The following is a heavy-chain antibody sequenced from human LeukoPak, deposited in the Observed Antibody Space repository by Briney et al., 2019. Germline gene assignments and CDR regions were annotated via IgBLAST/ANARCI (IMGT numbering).Heavy chain of an antibody. CDR1: GFTFNDYG. D-gene: IGHD1-26*01. J-gene: IGHJ4*02. V-gene: IGHV3-11*04. CDR2: ISSSGSTI. CDR3: ARDVWSGGALDY. Sequence: PGGSLRLSCAASGFTFNDYGMSWVRQAPGKGLEWVSYISSSGSTIYYADSVKGRFTISRDNAKNSMYLQMNSLRAEDTDVYYCARDVWSGGALDYWGQGTLVTVSS.